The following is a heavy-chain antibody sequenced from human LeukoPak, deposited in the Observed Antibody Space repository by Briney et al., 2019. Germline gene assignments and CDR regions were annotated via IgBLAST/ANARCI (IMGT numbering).Heavy chain of an antibody. Sequence: SETLSLTCTVSGGSISSYYWRWIRQPPGKGLEWIGYIYYRGSTNYNPSLKSRVTISVDTSKNQFSLQLSSVTAADTAVYYCARVARYYFDYWGQGTMVTVSS. CDR2: IYYRGST. V-gene: IGHV4-59*01. CDR3: ARVARYYFDY. CDR1: GGSISSYY. J-gene: IGHJ4*02.